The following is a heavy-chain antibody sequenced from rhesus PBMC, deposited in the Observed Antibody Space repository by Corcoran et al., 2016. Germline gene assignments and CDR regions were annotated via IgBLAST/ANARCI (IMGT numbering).Heavy chain of an antibody. CDR2: IDSSGST. V-gene: IGHV4S11*01. Sequence: QVQLQESGPGLVKPSETLSLTCAVSGGSISSSYWSWIRQAPGKGLEWIGRIDSSGSTYYNPSLKSRVTLTVDTSKNQFSLKLSSVTAADTAVYYCARRRYSGYSPFDYWGQGLRVTVSS. CDR3: ARRRYSGYSPFDY. CDR1: GGSISSSY. D-gene: IGHD5-24*01. J-gene: IGHJ3*01.